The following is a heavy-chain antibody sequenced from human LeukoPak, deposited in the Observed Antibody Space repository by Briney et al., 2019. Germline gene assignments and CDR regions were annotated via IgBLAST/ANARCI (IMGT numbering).Heavy chain of an antibody. CDR2: MYYSGNT. V-gene: IGHV4-39*01. CDR3: ARHPNYYYYYMDV. J-gene: IGHJ6*03. CDR1: GGSISSSSYY. Sequence: SETLSHSCTVSGGSISSSSYYWGWIRQAPGKGPEWIGSMYYSGNTYYNPSLKSRVTISVDTSKNHFSLKLNSVTAADTAVYYCARHPNYYYYYMDVWGKGTTVTISS.